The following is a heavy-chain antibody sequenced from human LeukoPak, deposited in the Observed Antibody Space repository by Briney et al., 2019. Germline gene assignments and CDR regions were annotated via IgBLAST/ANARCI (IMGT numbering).Heavy chain of an antibody. V-gene: IGHV3-23*01. CDR2: ISGSGGST. D-gene: IGHD5-12*01. J-gene: IGHJ4*02. Sequence: HPGGSLRLSCAASGFTFSSYAMSWVRQAPGKGLEWVSAISGSGGSTYYADSVKGRFTISRDNSKKTLFLQMSSLRAEDTAVYYCAKGDVVTAIFPLGYWGQGTLVTVSS. CDR3: AKGDVVTAIFPLGY. CDR1: GFTFSSYA.